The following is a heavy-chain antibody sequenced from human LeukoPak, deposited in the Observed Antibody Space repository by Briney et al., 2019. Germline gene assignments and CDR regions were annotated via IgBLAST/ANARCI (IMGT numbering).Heavy chain of an antibody. CDR2: IWFDGSNK. J-gene: IGHJ4*02. V-gene: IGHV3-33*01. Sequence: PGRSLRLSCAASRFTFSNYCVHWVRQAPGKGLEWVAVIWFDGSNKYYADSVKGRFTISRHNSKNTLFLLMNGLRAEDTAVYYCARDRSSWSPFYYFDYWGRGTLVTVSS. D-gene: IGHD6-13*01. CDR1: RFTFSNYC. CDR3: ARDRSSWSPFYYFDY.